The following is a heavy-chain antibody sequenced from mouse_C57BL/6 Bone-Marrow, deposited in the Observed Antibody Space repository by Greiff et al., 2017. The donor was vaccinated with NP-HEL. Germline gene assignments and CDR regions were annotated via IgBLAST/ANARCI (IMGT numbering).Heavy chain of an antibody. CDR1: GYTFTSYW. Sequence: QVQLQQPGAELVRPGTSVKLSCKASGYTFTSYWMHWVKQRPGQGLEWIGVIDPSDSYTNYNQKFKGKATLTVDTSSSTAYMQLSSLTSEDSAVYYCARWERPLGDYWGQGTSVTVSS. CDR2: IDPSDSYT. D-gene: IGHD3-1*01. V-gene: IGHV1-59*01. J-gene: IGHJ4*01. CDR3: ARWERPLGDY.